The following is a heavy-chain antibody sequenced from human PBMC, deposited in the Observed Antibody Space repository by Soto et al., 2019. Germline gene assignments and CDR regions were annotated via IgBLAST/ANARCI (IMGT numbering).Heavy chain of an antibody. V-gene: IGHV3-33*01. Sequence: QVQLVESGGGVVQPGRSLRLSCTASGFTFSSYGMHWVRQAPGKGLEWVAVIWYDGSNKYYADSVKGRFTISRDNSKNTLYLQMNSLRAEDTAVYYCARDTMTTVTDGVGFDYWGQGTLVTVSS. D-gene: IGHD4-17*01. J-gene: IGHJ4*02. CDR3: ARDTMTTVTDGVGFDY. CDR1: GFTFSSYG. CDR2: IWYDGSNK.